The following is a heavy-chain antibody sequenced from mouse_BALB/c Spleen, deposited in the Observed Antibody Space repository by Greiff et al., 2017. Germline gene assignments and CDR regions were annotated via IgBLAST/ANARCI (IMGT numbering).Heavy chain of an antibody. CDR2: ISYSGST. Sequence: EVKLEESGPGLVKPSQTLSLTCSVTGDSITSGYWNWIRKFPGNKLEYMGYISYSGSTYYNPSLKSRISITRDTSKNQYYLQLNSVTTEDTATYYCARYYYYGSSSSWYFDVWGAGTTVTVSS. J-gene: IGHJ1*01. D-gene: IGHD1-1*01. CDR3: ARYYYYGSSSSWYFDV. CDR1: GDSITSGY. V-gene: IGHV3-8*02.